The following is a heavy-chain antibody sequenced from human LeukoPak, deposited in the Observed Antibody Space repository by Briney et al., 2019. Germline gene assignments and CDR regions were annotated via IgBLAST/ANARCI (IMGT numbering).Heavy chain of an antibody. J-gene: IGHJ4*02. CDR2: INHSGST. CDR1: GGSFSGYY. D-gene: IGHD4-17*01. CDR3: ARPHGDYYHYFDY. V-gene: IGHV4-34*01. Sequence: SETLSLTCAVYGGSFSGYYWIWIRQPPGKGLEWIGEINHSGSTHYSPSLKSRVTISLDTSKNQFSLKLSSVTAADTAVYYCARPHGDYYHYFDYWGQGTLVTVSS.